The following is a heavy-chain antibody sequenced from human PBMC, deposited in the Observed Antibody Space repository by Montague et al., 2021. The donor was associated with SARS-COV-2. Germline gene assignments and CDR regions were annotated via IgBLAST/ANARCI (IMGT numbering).Heavy chain of an antibody. CDR3: ARVGTSGIAAAGVDAFDI. CDR1: GFTVSSNY. D-gene: IGHD6-13*01. V-gene: IGHV3-53*04. CDR2: IYSGGST. J-gene: IGHJ3*02. Sequence: SLRLSCAASGFTVSSNYMSWVRQAPGKGLEWVSVIYSGGSTYYADSVKGRFTTSRHNSKNTLYLQMNSLRAEDTAVYYCARVGTSGIAAAGVDAFDIWGQGTMVTVSS.